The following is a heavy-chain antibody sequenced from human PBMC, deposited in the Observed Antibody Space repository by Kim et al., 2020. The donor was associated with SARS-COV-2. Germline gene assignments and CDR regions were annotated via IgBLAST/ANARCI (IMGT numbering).Heavy chain of an antibody. Sequence: SETLSLTCAVSGGSISSYHWSWIRQPPGKGLEWIGYINHSGSTTNNPPSNSGVTILLDTSKNQSSLKLSPVPAAATAVSYCPRGRLSCSRPLVYSYY. CDR3: PRGRLSCSRPLVYSYY. J-gene: IGHJ6*01. CDR2: INHSGST. CDR1: GGSISSYH. V-gene: IGHV4-59*08. D-gene: IGHD6-13*01.